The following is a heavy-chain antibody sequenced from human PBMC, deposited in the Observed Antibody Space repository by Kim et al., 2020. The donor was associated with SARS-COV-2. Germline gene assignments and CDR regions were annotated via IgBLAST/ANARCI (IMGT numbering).Heavy chain of an antibody. J-gene: IGHJ5*02. D-gene: IGHD6-19*01. Sequence: GESLKISCKGSGYSFTSYWISWVRQKPGKGLEWMGRIDPSDSYTNYSPSFQGHVTISADNSISTAYLQWSSLKASDTAMYYCARAVGGYSSGWYIDNWFDPWGQGTLVTVSS. CDR3: ARAVGGYSSGWYIDNWFDP. V-gene: IGHV5-10-1*01. CDR2: IDPSDSYT. CDR1: GYSFTSYW.